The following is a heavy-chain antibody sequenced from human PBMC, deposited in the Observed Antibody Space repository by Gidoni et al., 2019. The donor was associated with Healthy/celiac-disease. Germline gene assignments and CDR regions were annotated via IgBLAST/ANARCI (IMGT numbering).Heavy chain of an antibody. CDR1: GFPFSSHA. CDR3: ARYSPGIAVTLIFDY. V-gene: IGHV3-30-3*01. Sequence: QVQLVESGGGVVQPGRSQRLSWAASGFPFSSHAMHWVRQAPGKGLAWVAGISYDGSNKYYADSVKGRFTISRDNSKNTLYLQMHSLRAEDTAVYYCARYSPGIAVTLIFDYWGQGTLVTVSS. CDR2: ISYDGSNK. J-gene: IGHJ4*02. D-gene: IGHD6-19*01.